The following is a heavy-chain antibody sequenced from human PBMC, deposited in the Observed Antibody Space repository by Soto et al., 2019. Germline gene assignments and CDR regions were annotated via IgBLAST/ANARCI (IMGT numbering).Heavy chain of an antibody. J-gene: IGHJ4*02. CDR3: ARGFIAARPRSVKFDY. D-gene: IGHD6-6*01. V-gene: IGHV4-39*01. CDR2: IYYSGST. CDR1: GGSISSSSYY. Sequence: NPSETLSLTCTVSGGSISSSSYYWGWIRQPPGKGLEWIGSIYYSGSTYYNPSLKSRVTISVDTSKNQFSLKLSSVTAADTAVYYCARGFIAARPRSVKFDYWGQGTLVTVSS.